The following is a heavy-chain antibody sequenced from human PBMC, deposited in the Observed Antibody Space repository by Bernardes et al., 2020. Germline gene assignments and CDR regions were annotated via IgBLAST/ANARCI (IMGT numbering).Heavy chain of an antibody. V-gene: IGHV3-23*01. CDR1: GFTFTKYD. CDR2: ISGSGNTT. D-gene: IGHD3-3*01. CDR3: AKDDDRPLFGAPGFDS. Sequence: VGSLILSCAASGFTFTKYDMSWVRQAPGKGLEWVSGISGSGNTTYYADSVKGRFTISRDNSKNTLFLQMYSLRAEDTAVYYCAKDDDRPLFGAPGFDSWGQGTLVTVSS. J-gene: IGHJ4*02.